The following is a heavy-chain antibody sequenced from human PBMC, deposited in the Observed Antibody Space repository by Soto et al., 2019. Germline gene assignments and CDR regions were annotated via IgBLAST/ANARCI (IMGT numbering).Heavy chain of an antibody. Sequence: QVQLVESGGGVVQPGWSLRLSCAASGFTFSHYGMHWVRQAPGEGLEWVAVISYDGSNTYYADSVRGRFTISRDNSENTLYLQMICLRPEDTAVYYCAKVSGRGVVVVAATHYYYSGVDVWGQGTTVKVSS. CDR2: ISYDGSNT. D-gene: IGHD2-15*01. CDR1: GFTFSHYG. CDR3: AKVSGRGVVVVAATHYYYSGVDV. V-gene: IGHV3-30*18. J-gene: IGHJ6*02.